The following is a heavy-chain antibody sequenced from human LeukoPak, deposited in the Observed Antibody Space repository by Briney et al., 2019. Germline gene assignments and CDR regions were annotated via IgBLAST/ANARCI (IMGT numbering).Heavy chain of an antibody. CDR2: ISWDGGRR. J-gene: IGHJ1*01. V-gene: IGHV3-43*01. D-gene: IGHD3-9*01. CDR1: GWTFDEYT. CDR3: AKGDARVRYQH. Sequence: GGALRLSCAASGWTFDEYTRHWVRQAAGRGVEGVSGISWDGGRRDYAGSVRGGLTISRENSKNTMDLPKNSLRAEDTAVYYCAKGDARVRYQHWRQGPLVTVS.